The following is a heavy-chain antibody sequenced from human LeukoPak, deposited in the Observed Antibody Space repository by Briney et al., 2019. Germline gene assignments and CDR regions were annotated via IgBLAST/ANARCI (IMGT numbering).Heavy chain of an antibody. CDR1: GFTFSSYS. D-gene: IGHD3-10*01. CDR2: ISSSSSYI. CDR3: AMGSGSYYPDY. Sequence: GGSLILSCAASGFTFSSYSMNWVRQAPGKGLEWVSSISSSSSYIYYADSVKGRFTISRDNAKNSLYLQMNSLRAEDTAVYYCAMGSGSYYPDYWGQGTLVTVSS. J-gene: IGHJ4*02. V-gene: IGHV3-21*01.